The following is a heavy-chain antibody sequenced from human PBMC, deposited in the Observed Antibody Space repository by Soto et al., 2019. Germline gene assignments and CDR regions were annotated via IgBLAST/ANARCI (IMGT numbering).Heavy chain of an antibody. CDR2: ISDNGGST. CDR1: GFTFSKYA. V-gene: IGHV3-23*01. J-gene: IGHJ6*03. CDR3: AKRGLVFTYSYMDV. D-gene: IGHD3-10*01. Sequence: GGSLRLSCAASGFTFSKYAMSWVRQAPGKGLEWASAISDNGGSTYYADSVKGRFTISRDNSKNTLYLQMNSLRAEDTAVYYCAKRGLVFTYSYMDVWGKGTTVTVSS.